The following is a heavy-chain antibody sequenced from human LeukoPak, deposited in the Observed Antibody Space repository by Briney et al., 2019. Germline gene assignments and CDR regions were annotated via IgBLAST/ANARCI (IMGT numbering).Heavy chain of an antibody. V-gene: IGHV3-66*01. Sequence: GALRLSFAASGFTVSSNYMSWVRQAPGKGLERVSVIYSGGSTYYADSVKGRFTISRDNSKNTLYLQMNRLRAEDTAVYYCARVATITMVTDYWGQGTLVTVSS. CDR3: ARVATITMVTDY. D-gene: IGHD3-10*01. CDR1: GFTVSSNY. J-gene: IGHJ4*02. CDR2: IYSGGST.